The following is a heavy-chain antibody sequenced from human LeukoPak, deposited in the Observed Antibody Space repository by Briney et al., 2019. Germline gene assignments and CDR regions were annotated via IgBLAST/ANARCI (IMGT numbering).Heavy chain of an antibody. D-gene: IGHD3-22*01. Sequence: SGPTLFQPTQPLTLTCTFSGFSLSTSRVGVGWIRQPPVKALEWLALIYWDDDKRYSPSLKSRLTITKDTSKNQVVLTMTNMDPVDTATYYCAHTAYYYDSSGHADAFDIWGQGTMVSVSS. CDR1: GFSLSTSRVG. CDR3: AHTAYYYDSSGHADAFDI. V-gene: IGHV2-5*02. J-gene: IGHJ3*02. CDR2: IYWDDDK.